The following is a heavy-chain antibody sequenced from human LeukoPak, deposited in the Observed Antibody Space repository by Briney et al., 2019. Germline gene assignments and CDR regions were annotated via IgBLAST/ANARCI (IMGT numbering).Heavy chain of an antibody. V-gene: IGHV3-21*01. CDR3: AELGITMIGGV. CDR1: GFTFDDYG. Sequence: PGGSLRLSCAASGFTFDDYGMSWVRQVPGKGLEWVSCISAASSYIFYADLVKGRFTISRDNAKNSLYLQMNSLRAEDTAVYYCAELGITMIGGVWGKGTTVTSPQ. CDR2: ISAASSYI. D-gene: IGHD3-10*02. J-gene: IGHJ6*04.